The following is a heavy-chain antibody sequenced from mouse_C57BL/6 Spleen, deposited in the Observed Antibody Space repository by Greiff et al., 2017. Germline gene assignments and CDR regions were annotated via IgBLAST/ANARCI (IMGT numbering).Heavy chain of an antibody. CDR2: IDPETGGT. CDR3: TRGHDY. V-gene: IGHV1-15*01. Sequence: QVQLQQSGAELVRPGASVTLSCKASGYTFTDYEMHWVKQTPVHGLEWIGAIDPETGGTAYNQKFKGKAILTADKSSSTAYMELRSLTSEDSTVYYCTRGHDYWGQGTTLTVSS. CDR1: GYTFTDYE. J-gene: IGHJ2*01. D-gene: IGHD3-3*01.